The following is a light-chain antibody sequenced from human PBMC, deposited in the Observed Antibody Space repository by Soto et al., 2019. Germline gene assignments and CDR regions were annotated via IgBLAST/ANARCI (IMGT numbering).Light chain of an antibody. Sequence: EIVMTQSPATLSVSPGERATLSCRASQSVSRNVAWYQQKPGQAPRLLIHDASTRATGISVRFSGSGSGTEYTLTISSLQSEAFAVYYCQQYNNWLWTFGQGTKVEI. CDR1: QSVSRN. V-gene: IGKV3-15*01. CDR2: DAS. J-gene: IGKJ1*01. CDR3: QQYNNWLWT.